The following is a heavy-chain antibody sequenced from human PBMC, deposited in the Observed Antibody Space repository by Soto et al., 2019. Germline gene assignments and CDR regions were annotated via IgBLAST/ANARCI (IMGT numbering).Heavy chain of an antibody. CDR1: GFTFSTFD. J-gene: IGHJ6*02. D-gene: IGHD5-18*01. V-gene: IGHV3-13*01. CDR3: AKDPELDSYGPNYYYYGMDV. CDR2: IGTLSDT. Sequence: GGSLRLSCAGSGFTFSTFDIHWVRQAPGKGLEWVSGIGTLSDTFYAASVQGRFTISRQNAKNSVYLQMNSLRAEDTAVYYCAKDPELDSYGPNYYYYGMDVWGQGTTVTVSS.